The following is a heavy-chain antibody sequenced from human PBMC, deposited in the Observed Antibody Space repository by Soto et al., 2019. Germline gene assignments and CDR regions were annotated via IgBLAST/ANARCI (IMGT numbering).Heavy chain of an antibody. Sequence: PGGSLRLSCAASGFTFSSYGMHWVRQAPGKGLEWVAVISYDGSNKYYADSVKGRFTISRDNSKNTLYLQMNSLRAEDTAVYYCAKDDKAYYDFWSGYYTGRNYWGQGTLVTVSS. CDR3: AKDDKAYYDFWSGYYTGRNY. J-gene: IGHJ4*02. CDR1: GFTFSSYG. V-gene: IGHV3-30*18. D-gene: IGHD3-3*01. CDR2: ISYDGSNK.